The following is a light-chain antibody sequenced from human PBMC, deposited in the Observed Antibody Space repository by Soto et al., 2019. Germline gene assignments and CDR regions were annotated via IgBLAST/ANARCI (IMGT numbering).Light chain of an antibody. CDR1: QSVSSSY. CDR2: GAS. V-gene: IGKV3-20*01. CDR3: QQYHTWPPIT. Sequence: EIVMTQSPGTLSLSPGERATLSCRASQSVSSSYLAWYQQKPGQAPRLLIYGASSRANGIPARFSGSGSGTDFTLSISSLQPGDVGIYSCQQYHTWPPITFGQGTRLEIK. J-gene: IGKJ5*01.